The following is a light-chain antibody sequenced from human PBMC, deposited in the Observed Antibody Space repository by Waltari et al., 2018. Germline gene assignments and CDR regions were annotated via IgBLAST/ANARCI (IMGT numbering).Light chain of an antibody. V-gene: IGLV2-14*03. CDR3: SSYTGSSTVI. CDR1: SGNLGPSTS. J-gene: IGLJ2*01. Sequence: QSALTQPASVSGSPGQSLPLSCPGSSGNLGPSTSVSWYQQHPGRTPRLIIYDVNMRPSGISDRFSGSKSGATASLTISGLQTEDEADYYCSSYTGSSTVIFGGGTRLTVL. CDR2: DVN.